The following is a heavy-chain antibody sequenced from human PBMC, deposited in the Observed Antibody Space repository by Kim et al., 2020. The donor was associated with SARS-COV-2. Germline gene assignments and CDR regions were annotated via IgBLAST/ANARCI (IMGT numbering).Heavy chain of an antibody. CDR2: ISWNSGSI. CDR1: GFTFDDYA. CDR3: AKDKDYASSGYLDQ. Sequence: GGSLRLSCAASGFTFDDYAMHWVRQAPGKGLEWVSGISWNSGSIGYADSVKGRFTISRDNAKNSLYLQMNSLRAEDTALYYCAKDKDYASSGYLDQWGQGTLVTVSS. V-gene: IGHV3-9*01. J-gene: IGHJ4*02. D-gene: IGHD3-22*01.